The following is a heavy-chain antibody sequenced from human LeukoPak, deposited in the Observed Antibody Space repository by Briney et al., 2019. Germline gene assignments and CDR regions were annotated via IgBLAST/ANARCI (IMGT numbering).Heavy chain of an antibody. CDR1: GFTFTSYW. D-gene: IGHD3-10*01. V-gene: IGHV3-7*01. CDR2: IKEDGSEK. CDR3: ARVKLLVWFDP. Sequence: PGGSLRLSCAASGFTFTSYWMNWVRQAPGKGLEWVANIKEDGSEKYYVDSVKGRFTISRDNAKNSVYLQMNSLRAEDTAVYYCARVKLLVWFDPWGQGTLVTVSS. J-gene: IGHJ5*02.